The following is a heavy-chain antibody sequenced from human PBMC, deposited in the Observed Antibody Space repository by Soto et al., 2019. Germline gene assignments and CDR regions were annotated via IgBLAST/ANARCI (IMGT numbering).Heavy chain of an antibody. Sequence: GGSLRLSCAASGFTFSSYSMNWVRQAPGKGLEWVSSISSSSSYIYYADSVKGRFTISRDNAKNSLYLQMNSLRAEDTAVYYCARGLPVAVVPAATPYWGQGTLVTVSS. CDR3: ARGLPVAVVPAATPY. J-gene: IGHJ4*02. CDR2: ISSSSSYI. V-gene: IGHV3-21*01. CDR1: GFTFSSYS. D-gene: IGHD2-2*01.